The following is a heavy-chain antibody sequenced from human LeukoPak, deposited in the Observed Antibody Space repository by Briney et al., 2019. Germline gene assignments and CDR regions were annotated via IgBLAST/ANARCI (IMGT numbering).Heavy chain of an antibody. CDR2: ISSSSSYI. D-gene: IGHD2-15*01. Sequence: PGGSLRLSCAASGFTFSSYSMNWVRQAPGKGLGWVSSISSSSSYIYYADSVKGRFTISRDNAKNSLYLQMNSLRAEDTAVYYCARSLRSVDWFDPWGQGTLVTVSS. J-gene: IGHJ5*02. V-gene: IGHV3-21*01. CDR3: ARSLRSVDWFDP. CDR1: GFTFSSYS.